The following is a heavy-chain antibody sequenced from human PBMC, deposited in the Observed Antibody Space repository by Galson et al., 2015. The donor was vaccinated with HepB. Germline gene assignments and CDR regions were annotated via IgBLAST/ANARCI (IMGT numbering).Heavy chain of an antibody. D-gene: IGHD6-19*01. J-gene: IGHJ4*02. CDR1: GFTFGRYS. Sequence: SLRLSCAASGFTFGRYSMNWVRQAPGKGLEWVSSISTTSDYIYYADSVKGRFTISRDNANNSLYLQMTSLRVEDTAIYYCARIGSNLAVAGPFDSWGQGTLVTVSS. V-gene: IGHV3-21*01. CDR3: ARIGSNLAVAGPFDS. CDR2: ISTTSDYI.